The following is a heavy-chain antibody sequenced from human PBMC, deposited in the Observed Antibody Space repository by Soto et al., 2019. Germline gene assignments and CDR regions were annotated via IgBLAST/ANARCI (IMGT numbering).Heavy chain of an antibody. V-gene: IGHV1-2*04. J-gene: IGHJ5*02. CDR1: GYTFNGYY. CDR3: ARGHYDSSGSYWFDP. CDR2: INPNSGGT. Sequence: ASVKVSCKASGYTFNGYYMPWVRQAPGQGLEWMGWINPNSGGTNYAQKFQGWVTMTRDTSISTAYMELSRLRSDDTAVYYCARGHYDSSGSYWFDPWGQGTLVTVSS. D-gene: IGHD3-22*01.